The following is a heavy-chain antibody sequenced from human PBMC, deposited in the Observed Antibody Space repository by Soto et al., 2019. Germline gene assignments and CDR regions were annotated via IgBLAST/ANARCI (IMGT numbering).Heavy chain of an antibody. Sequence: QVQLQESGPGLVKPSQTLSLTCTVSGGSISGGAYYWSWIRQHPGKGLEWIGYIFYTGSTFYNPSIKSRVAISGDTSKNQCSLKLNSVTAADTAVYYCAREESELRGPNLFDPWGQGTLVTVSS. CDR2: IFYTGST. J-gene: IGHJ5*02. V-gene: IGHV4-31*03. CDR3: AREESELRGPNLFDP. D-gene: IGHD3-10*01. CDR1: GGSISGGAYY.